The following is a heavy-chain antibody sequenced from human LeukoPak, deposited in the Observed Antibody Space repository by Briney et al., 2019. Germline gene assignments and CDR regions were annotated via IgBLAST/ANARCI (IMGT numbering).Heavy chain of an antibody. Sequence: PGGSLRLSCAASGFTFSNYGMSWVRQAPGKGLEWVSTISRGGVTTYYADSVKGRFTISRDNSKNTLYLQMNSLRVEDTAVYYCAKITDGELRRFDYWGQGTRVTVSS. J-gene: IGHJ4*02. CDR1: GFTFSNYG. D-gene: IGHD1-26*01. CDR3: AKITDGELRRFDY. V-gene: IGHV3-23*01. CDR2: ISRGGVTT.